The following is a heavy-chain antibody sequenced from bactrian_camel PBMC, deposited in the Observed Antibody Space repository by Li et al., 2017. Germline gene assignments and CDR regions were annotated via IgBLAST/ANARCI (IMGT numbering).Heavy chain of an antibody. CDR2: ITTGGSST. D-gene: IGHD5*01. CDR3: AADRAFSPRCLDYGLGSAEYHY. V-gene: IGHV3S53*01. CDR1: GHTYSSNC. J-gene: IGHJ4*01. Sequence: VQLVESGGGSVQPGGSLRLSCGASGHTYSSNCMGWFRQAPGQKREAVAAITTGGSSTMYHDSVEGRFTISQDNAKNMVYLHMNSLKPEDTAMYYCAADRAFSPRCLDYGLGSAEYHYWGQGTQVTVS.